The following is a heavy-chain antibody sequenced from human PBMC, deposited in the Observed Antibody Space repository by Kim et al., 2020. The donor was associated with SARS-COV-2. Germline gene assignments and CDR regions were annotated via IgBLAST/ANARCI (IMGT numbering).Heavy chain of an antibody. D-gene: IGHD5-12*01. Sequence: GGSLRLFCAASGFTFSSYSMNWVRQAPGKGLEWVSYISSSSSTIYYADSVKGRFTISRDNAKNSLYLQMNSLRAEDTAVYCCARDWDSGYDSGDYWGQGTLVTVSS. CDR2: ISSSSSTI. CDR1: GFTFSSYS. CDR3: ARDWDSGYDSGDY. V-gene: IGHV3-48*04. J-gene: IGHJ4*02.